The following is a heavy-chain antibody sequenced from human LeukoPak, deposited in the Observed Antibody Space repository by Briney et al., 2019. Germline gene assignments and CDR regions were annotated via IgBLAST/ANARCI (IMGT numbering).Heavy chain of an antibody. Sequence: ASVKVSCKVSGYTLTELSMHWVRQSPGKGLEWMGGFDPEDGETIYAQKFQGRVTMTEDTSTDTAYMELSSLRSEDTAVYYCATVRPDYYDSSGLDYWGQGTLVTVSS. J-gene: IGHJ4*02. CDR2: FDPEDGET. V-gene: IGHV1-24*01. D-gene: IGHD3-22*01. CDR3: ATVRPDYYDSSGLDY. CDR1: GYTLTELS.